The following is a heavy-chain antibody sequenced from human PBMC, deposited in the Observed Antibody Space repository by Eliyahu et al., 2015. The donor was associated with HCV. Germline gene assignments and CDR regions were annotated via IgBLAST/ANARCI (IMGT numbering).Heavy chain of an antibody. J-gene: IGHJ4*02. D-gene: IGHD2-15*01. CDR2: LIGRDGST. CDR3: AKVARPGSTDMFFDY. Sequence: EXQLLESGGGLVHPGGSLRLSXAAXGFTFXXYAXTWVRQAPGKGXEWVSTLIGRDGSTYYADSVKGRFTISRDNSKNTLYVQMDSLRAEDTAVYYCAKVARPGSTDMFFDYWGQGTLVTVSS. CDR1: GFTFXXYA. V-gene: IGHV3-23*01.